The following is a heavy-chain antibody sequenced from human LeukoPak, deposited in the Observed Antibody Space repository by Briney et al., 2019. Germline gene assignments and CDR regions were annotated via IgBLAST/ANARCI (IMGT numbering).Heavy chain of an antibody. Sequence: GGSLRLSCAASGFIFSSYVLHWVRQAPGKGLEWVAVISHDGSTKYYVDSVKGRFTISRDNSKNTLYLQVNSLRPEDTAVYYCVNIAATGPDYWGQGTLVTVSS. CDR1: GFIFSSYV. D-gene: IGHD6-13*01. V-gene: IGHV3-30*03. CDR3: VNIAATGPDY. CDR2: ISHDGSTK. J-gene: IGHJ4*02.